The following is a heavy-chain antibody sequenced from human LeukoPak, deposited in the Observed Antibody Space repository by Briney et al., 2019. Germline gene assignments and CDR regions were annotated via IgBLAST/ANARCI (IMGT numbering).Heavy chain of an antibody. V-gene: IGHV4-59*01. J-gene: IGHJ4*02. CDR1: GGSISSYY. Sequence: PSETLSLTCTVSGGSISSYYWSWIRQPPGKGLEWIGYIYYSGSTNYNPSLKSRVTISVGTSKNQFSLKLSSVTAADTALYYCARRYSSSYDYWGQGTLVTVSS. CDR3: ARRYSSSYDY. D-gene: IGHD6-6*01. CDR2: IYYSGST.